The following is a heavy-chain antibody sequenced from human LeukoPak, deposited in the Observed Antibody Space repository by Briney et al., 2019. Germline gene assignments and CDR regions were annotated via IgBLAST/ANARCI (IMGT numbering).Heavy chain of an antibody. CDR1: GFTFSDYY. D-gene: IGHD5-18*01. J-gene: IGHJ2*01. Sequence: GGSLRLSCAASGFTFSDYYMNWIRQAPGKGLEWVSYITSGNSKYYADSVKGRFTISRDNANNSLYLQMNNLRAEDTAVYYCARDGGYGYDWYFDLWGRGTLVTVSS. CDR3: ARDGGYGYDWYFDL. CDR2: ITSGNSK. V-gene: IGHV3-11*01.